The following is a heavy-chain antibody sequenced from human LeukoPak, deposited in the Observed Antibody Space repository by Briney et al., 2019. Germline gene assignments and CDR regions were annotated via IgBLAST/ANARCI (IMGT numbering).Heavy chain of an antibody. Sequence: SETLSLTCTVSGGSISSYYWSWIRQPPGKGLEWIGYIYYSGSTNYNPSLKSRVTISVDTSKNQFSLKLSSVTAADTAVYYCARVRHYYDSSGYLDCFDYWGQGTLVTVSS. V-gene: IGHV4-59*01. J-gene: IGHJ4*02. CDR1: GGSISSYY. CDR3: ARVRHYYDSSGYLDCFDY. D-gene: IGHD3-22*01. CDR2: IYYSGST.